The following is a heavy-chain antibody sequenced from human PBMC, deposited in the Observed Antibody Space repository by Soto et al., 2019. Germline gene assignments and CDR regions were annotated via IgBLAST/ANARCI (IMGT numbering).Heavy chain of an antibody. V-gene: IGHV3-33*01. Sequence: GGALRLSCAASRFSFRNYGMHWVRQAPGKGLEWVAIIWYDGTNEFYGDSVRGRFTISRANSKNTLYLQMNSLRAEDTAVYYCARDYSSGIDSWDQGTLVTVSS. CDR3: ARDYSSGIDS. CDR2: IWYDGTNE. D-gene: IGHD6-19*01. CDR1: RFSFRNYG. J-gene: IGHJ4*02.